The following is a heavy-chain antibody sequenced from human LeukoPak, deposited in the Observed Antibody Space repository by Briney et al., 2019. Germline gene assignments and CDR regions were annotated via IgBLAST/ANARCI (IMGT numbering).Heavy chain of an antibody. Sequence: GGSLRLSCAASGFTFSSYDMHWVRQATGKGLEWVPAIGTAGDTYYPGSVKGRFTISRENAKNSLYLQMNSLRAGDTAVYYCARGRFGSVVVPFDYWGQGTPVTVSS. CDR1: GFTFSSYD. D-gene: IGHD3-22*01. J-gene: IGHJ4*02. CDR2: IGTAGDT. V-gene: IGHV3-13*01. CDR3: ARGRFGSVVVPFDY.